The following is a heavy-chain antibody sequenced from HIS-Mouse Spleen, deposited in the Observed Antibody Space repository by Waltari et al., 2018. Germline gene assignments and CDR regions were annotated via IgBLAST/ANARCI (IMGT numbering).Heavy chain of an antibody. CDR1: GGSISSSSYY. Sequence: QLQLQESGPGLVKPSETLSLTCTVSGGSISSSSYYWGWIRQPPGKGLEWIGSIYYSGRTYYNPSHKSPVTLSVDTSKNQFSLKLSSVTAADTAVYYCAREIPYSSSWYDWYFDLWGRGTLATVSS. CDR2: IYYSGRT. D-gene: IGHD6-13*01. CDR3: AREIPYSSSWYDWYFDL. J-gene: IGHJ2*01. V-gene: IGHV4-39*07.